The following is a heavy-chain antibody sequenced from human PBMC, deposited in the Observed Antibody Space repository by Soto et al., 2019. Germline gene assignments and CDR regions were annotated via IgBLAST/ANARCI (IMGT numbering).Heavy chain of an antibody. CDR1: GFTFSSYG. V-gene: IGHV3-30*18. J-gene: IGHJ4*02. D-gene: IGHD3-9*01. Sequence: QVQLVESGGGVVQPGRSLRLSCAASGFTFSSYGMHWVRQAPGKGLEWVAVISYDGSNKYYADSVKGRFTISRDNSKNTLYLQMNSLRAEDTAVYYCAKGNLYDILTGYYQEYYFDYWGQGTLVTVSS. CDR3: AKGNLYDILTGYYQEYYFDY. CDR2: ISYDGSNK.